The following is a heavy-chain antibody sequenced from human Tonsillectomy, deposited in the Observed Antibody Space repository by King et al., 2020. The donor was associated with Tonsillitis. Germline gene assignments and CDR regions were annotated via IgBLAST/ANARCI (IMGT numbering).Heavy chain of an antibody. Sequence: VQLVESGGGVVQPGRSLRLSCAASGFTFSSYAMHWVRQAPGEGLEWVALISYDGSNKFYADSVKGRFTISRDNSKTTLYLQMNSLRIEDTAVYYCARDALYDFWCGGGAAFDNWGQGTLVTVSS. D-gene: IGHD3-3*01. J-gene: IGHJ4*02. CDR2: ISYDGSNK. CDR1: GFTFSSYA. CDR3: ARDALYDFWCGGGAAFDN. V-gene: IGHV3-30-3*01.